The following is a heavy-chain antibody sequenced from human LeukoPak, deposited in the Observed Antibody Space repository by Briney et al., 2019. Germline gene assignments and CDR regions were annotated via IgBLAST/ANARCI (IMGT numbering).Heavy chain of an antibody. CDR3: AKGDSSGYYFGY. V-gene: IGHV3-30*18. CDR1: GFTFSSYG. D-gene: IGHD3-22*01. J-gene: IGHJ4*02. CDR2: ISYDGSNK. Sequence: GRSLRLSCAASGFTFSSYGMHWVRQAPGKGLEWVAVISYDGSNKYYADSVKGRFTISRDNSKNTLYLQMNSLRAEDTAVYYCAKGDSSGYYFGYWGQGTLVTVSS.